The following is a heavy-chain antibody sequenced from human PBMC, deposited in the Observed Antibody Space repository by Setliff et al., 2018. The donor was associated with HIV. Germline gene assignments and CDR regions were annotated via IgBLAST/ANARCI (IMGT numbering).Heavy chain of an antibody. Sequence: SLRLSCAASGFTLSDYGMNWVRQAPGKGLEWVSYIGSSSSIIFYADSVKGRFTISRDNAKNSLYLQMNSLRGEDTAVYYCAGEYQLLYAAFDIWGQGTMVTVSS. V-gene: IGHV3-48*01. CDR1: GFTLSDYG. J-gene: IGHJ3*02. D-gene: IGHD2-2*02. CDR3: AGEYQLLYAAFDI. CDR2: IGSSSSII.